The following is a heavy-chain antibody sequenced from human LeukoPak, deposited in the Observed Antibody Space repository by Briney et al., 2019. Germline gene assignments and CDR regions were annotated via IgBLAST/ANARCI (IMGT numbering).Heavy chain of an antibody. V-gene: IGHV3-48*03. D-gene: IGHD6-19*01. CDR1: GFTFRSYE. Sequence: GGPLRLSCAASGFTFRSYEMSLVRQAPGKGPGWVSYISSSGSTIYYADSVRGRFTISRDNAKNSLYLQMNSLRAEDTAVYYCAREPRRRIAVAGTSDAFDIWGQGTMVTVSS. CDR3: AREPRRRIAVAGTSDAFDI. J-gene: IGHJ3*02. CDR2: ISSSGSTI.